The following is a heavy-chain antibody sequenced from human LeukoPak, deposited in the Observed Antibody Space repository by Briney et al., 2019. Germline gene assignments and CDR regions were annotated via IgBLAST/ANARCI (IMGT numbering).Heavy chain of an antibody. V-gene: IGHV4-59*08. Sequence: SETLSPTCTVSGDSISSYYWSWIRQPPGKGLEWIGYIYYSGSTKYNPSLKSRVTMSLDTSKSQFSLKLNSVTASYSTEDYCTRHRPSGSGSSFSLGMDVWGQGTTVTVSS. CDR2: IYYSGST. J-gene: IGHJ6*02. D-gene: IGHD3-10*01. CDR1: GDSISSYY. CDR3: TRHRPSGSGSSFSLGMDV.